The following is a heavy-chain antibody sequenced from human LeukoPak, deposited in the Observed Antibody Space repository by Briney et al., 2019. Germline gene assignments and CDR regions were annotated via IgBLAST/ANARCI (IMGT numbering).Heavy chain of an antibody. CDR2: IIPIFGTA. CDR1: GGTFSSYA. D-gene: IGHD3-10*01. CDR3: ASPERGGWFGELPEY. V-gene: IGHV1-69*13. J-gene: IGHJ4*02. Sequence: ASVKVSCKASGGTFSSYAISWVRQAPGQGLEWMGGIIPIFGTANYAQKFQGRVTITADESTSTAHMELSSLRSEDTAVYYCASPERGGWFGELPEYWGQGTLVTVSS.